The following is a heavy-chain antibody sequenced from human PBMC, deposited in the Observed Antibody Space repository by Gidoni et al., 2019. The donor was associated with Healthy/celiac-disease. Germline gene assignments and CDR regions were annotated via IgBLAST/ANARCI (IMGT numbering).Heavy chain of an antibody. Sequence: EVQLVESGGGLVQPGGSLKLSCAASGFTFSGSAMPWVRQASGKGLEWVGRIRSKANSYATAYAASVKGRFTISRDDSKNTAYLQMNSLKTEDTAVYYCTRNSGYDFADYYYGMDVWGQGTTVTVSS. J-gene: IGHJ6*02. D-gene: IGHD5-12*01. CDR1: GFTFSGSA. CDR3: TRNSGYDFADYYYGMDV. CDR2: IRSKANSYAT. V-gene: IGHV3-73*02.